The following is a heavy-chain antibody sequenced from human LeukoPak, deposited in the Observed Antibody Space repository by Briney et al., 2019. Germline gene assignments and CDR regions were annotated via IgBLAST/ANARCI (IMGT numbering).Heavy chain of an antibody. V-gene: IGHV4-39*01. CDR3: ARHLRGATIYYEY. CDR1: GGSISSSSYY. CDR2: ISYSVTT. D-gene: IGHD1-26*01. J-gene: IGHJ4*01. Sequence: SETLSLTCTVSGGSISSSSYYWAWIRQSPGKGLQWIASISYSVTTYYNPSLKSRVTISIDTSKNQFSLKLSSVTAPDTAVYYCARHLRGATIYYEYWGQGTLVTVSS.